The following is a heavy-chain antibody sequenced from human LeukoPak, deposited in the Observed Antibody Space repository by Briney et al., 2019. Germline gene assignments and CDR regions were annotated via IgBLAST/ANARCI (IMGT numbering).Heavy chain of an antibody. Sequence: PGRSLRLSCVASGFTFSSYGMHWVRQAPGKGLEWVAVTSYDGSKKYYADSAKGRFTISRDNSKNTLYLQMNSLRAEDTAVYYCARDRSMYYYGSNGYWGQGTLVTVSS. CDR3: ARDRSMYYYGSNGY. CDR1: GFTFSSYG. V-gene: IGHV3-30*03. CDR2: TSYDGSKK. D-gene: IGHD3-16*01. J-gene: IGHJ4*02.